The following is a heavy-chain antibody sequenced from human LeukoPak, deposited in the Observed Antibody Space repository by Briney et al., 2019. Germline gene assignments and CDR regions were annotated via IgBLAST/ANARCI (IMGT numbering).Heavy chain of an antibody. CDR1: GFTFSSSW. Sequence: GGSLRLSCAVSGFTFSSSWMSWVRQAPGKGLEWVANIKQDGSEKYYVDSVKGRFTVSRDNAKNSLYLQMNSLRAEDTAVYYCAKGLAPLATYYYYYYMDVWGKGTTVTVSS. CDR3: AKGLAPLATYYYYYYMDV. J-gene: IGHJ6*03. D-gene: IGHD1-1*01. CDR2: IKQDGSEK. V-gene: IGHV3-7*01.